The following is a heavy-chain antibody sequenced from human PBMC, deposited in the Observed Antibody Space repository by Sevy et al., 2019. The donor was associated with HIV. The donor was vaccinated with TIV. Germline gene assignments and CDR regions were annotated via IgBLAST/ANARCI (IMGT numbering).Heavy chain of an antibody. CDR2: IRQDGSEK. D-gene: IGHD6-13*01. CDR1: EFTFSGYW. Sequence: GGSLRLSCAASEFTFSGYWMNWVRQAPGKGLEWVANIRQDGSEKYYVDSVKGRFTISRDNAKNSLFLQMNSLRADDTAVYYCVREYEGGTAAAGGAFDCWGQGTLVTVSS. V-gene: IGHV3-7*03. CDR3: VREYEGGTAAAGGAFDC. J-gene: IGHJ4*02.